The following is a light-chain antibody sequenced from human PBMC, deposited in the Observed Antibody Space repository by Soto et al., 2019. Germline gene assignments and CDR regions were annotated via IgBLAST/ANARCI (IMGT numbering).Light chain of an antibody. CDR1: QDIGTV. CDR2: GVS. Sequence: AIRMTQSPSSLSVYIGDTVAITCRASQDIGTVVAWYQQKPGKAPKVLISGVSSLEDGVPSRFRGSGSRTDFTLTITSVQSEDFATYYCQHYFSYPLTFGQGTRLEI. CDR3: QHYFSYPLT. J-gene: IGKJ5*01. V-gene: IGKV1-8*01.